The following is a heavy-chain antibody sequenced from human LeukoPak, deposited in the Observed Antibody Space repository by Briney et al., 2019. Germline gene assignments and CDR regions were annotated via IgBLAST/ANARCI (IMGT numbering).Heavy chain of an antibody. D-gene: IGHD5-18*01. J-gene: IGHJ4*02. CDR2: IYSSGST. V-gene: IGHV4-59*01. Sequence: SETLSLTCTVSGDSISSYYWSWIRQPPGKGLEWIGYIYSSGSTNYNPSLKSRVTISVDTSKNQFSLKLTSVTAADTAVYYCARRSRGYSYGSPLDYWGQGTLVTVSS. CDR1: GDSISSYY. CDR3: ARRSRGYSYGSPLDY.